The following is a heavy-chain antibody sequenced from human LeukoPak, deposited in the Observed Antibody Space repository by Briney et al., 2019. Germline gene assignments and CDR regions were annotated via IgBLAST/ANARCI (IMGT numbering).Heavy chain of an antibody. CDR2: IYTSGST. Sequence: SETLSLTCTVSGGSISSYYWSWIRQPAGKGLEWIWRIYTSGSTNYNPSLKSRVTMSVTTTNNYSCLKLISVTATDTAVYYCARVKYHYDSSGYYHIASGYYYYYYMDVWGKGTTVTVSS. CDR3: ARVKYHYDSSGYYHIASGYYYYYYMDV. J-gene: IGHJ6*03. D-gene: IGHD3-22*01. CDR1: GGSISSYY. V-gene: IGHV4-4*07.